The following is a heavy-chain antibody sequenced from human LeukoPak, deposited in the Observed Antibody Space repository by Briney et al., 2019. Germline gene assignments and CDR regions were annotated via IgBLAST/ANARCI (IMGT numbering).Heavy chain of an antibody. Sequence: ASVKVSCKASGGTFSSYAISWVRQAPGQGLEWMGGIIPIFGTANYAQKFQGRVTITADESTSTAYMELSSLRSEDTAVYYCARDIPHAWSSGYYLNWFDPWGQGTLVTVSS. CDR1: GGTFSSYA. CDR3: ARDIPHAWSSGYYLNWFDP. D-gene: IGHD3-22*01. CDR2: IIPIFGTA. J-gene: IGHJ5*02. V-gene: IGHV1-69*13.